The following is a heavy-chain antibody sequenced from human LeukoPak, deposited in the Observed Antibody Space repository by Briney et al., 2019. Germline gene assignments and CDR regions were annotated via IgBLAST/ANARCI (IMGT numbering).Heavy chain of an antibody. V-gene: IGHV3-21*01. CDR1: GFTFSSYS. Sequence: GGSLRLSCAASGFTFSSYSMNWVRQAPGKGLEWVSSISSSSSYIYYADSVKGRFTISRDNAKNSLYLQMNSLRAEDTAVYYCAKGLSGSPPPYWGQGTLVTVSS. CDR2: ISSSSSYI. D-gene: IGHD3-10*01. J-gene: IGHJ4*02. CDR3: AKGLSGSPPPY.